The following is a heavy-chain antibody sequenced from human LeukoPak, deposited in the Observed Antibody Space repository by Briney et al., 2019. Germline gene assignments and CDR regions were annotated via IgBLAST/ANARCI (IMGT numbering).Heavy chain of an antibody. CDR1: GFTFSTYS. Sequence: PGRSLRLSCAASGFTFSTYSMHWVRQAPGKGLEWVAVMSYDGSNTYYADSVKGRFTISRDNSKNTLYLQMNSLRAEDTAVYYCARGTGYSFGFPGYWGQGTLVTVSS. J-gene: IGHJ4*02. D-gene: IGHD5-18*01. CDR3: ARGTGYSFGFPGY. V-gene: IGHV3-30*04. CDR2: MSYDGSNT.